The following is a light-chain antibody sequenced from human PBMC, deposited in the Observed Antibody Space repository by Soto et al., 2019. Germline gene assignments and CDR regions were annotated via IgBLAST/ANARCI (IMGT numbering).Light chain of an antibody. J-gene: IGKJ2*01. CDR2: DAS. Sequence: DIQMTQSPSSLSASVGDRVTITCQASQDISNYLNWYQQKPGKAPKLLIYDASNLETGVPSRFSGSGSGTDFTFTISRLQPVDIATYYCQQYDNLPLYTFGQGTKLEIK. V-gene: IGKV1-33*01. CDR3: QQYDNLPLYT. CDR1: QDISNY.